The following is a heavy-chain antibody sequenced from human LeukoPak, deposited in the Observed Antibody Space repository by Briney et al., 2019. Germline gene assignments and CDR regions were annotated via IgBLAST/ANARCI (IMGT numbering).Heavy chain of an antibody. V-gene: IGHV6-1*01. J-gene: IGHJ4*02. CDR1: GDSVSSNSAA. Sequence: SQTLSLTCAISGDSVSSNSAAWNWIRQSPSRGLEWLGRTYYRSKWYNDYAASVKSRIIINPDTSKNQFSLKLSSVTAADTAVYYCARDNLIVGATHGDYWGQGTLVTVSS. CDR2: TYYRSKWYN. D-gene: IGHD1-26*01. CDR3: ARDNLIVGATHGDY.